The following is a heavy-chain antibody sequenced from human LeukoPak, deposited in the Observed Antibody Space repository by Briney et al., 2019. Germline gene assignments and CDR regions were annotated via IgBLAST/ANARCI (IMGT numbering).Heavy chain of an antibody. V-gene: IGHV3-48*03. J-gene: IGHJ6*03. CDR3: AKDQKRGYSYGYLFYYYYMDV. Sequence: PGGSLRLSCAASGFTFSSYEMNWVRQAPGKGLEWISYISASGTITHYADSVEGRFTISRDNAKNSLYLQMNSLRAEDTAVYYCAKDQKRGYSYGYLFYYYYMDVWGKGTTVTISS. CDR1: GFTFSSYE. CDR2: ISASGTIT. D-gene: IGHD5-18*01.